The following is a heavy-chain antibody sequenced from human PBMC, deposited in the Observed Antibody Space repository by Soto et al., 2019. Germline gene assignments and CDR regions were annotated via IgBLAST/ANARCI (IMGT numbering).Heavy chain of an antibody. CDR2: IYYSGST. CDR1: GGSVTWGTYY. J-gene: IGHJ5*02. Sequence: SETLSLTCTVSGGSVTWGTYYWTWIRQPPGKGLEWIGYIYYSGSTNYNPSLKSRVTISVDTSKNQFSLKLRSVTAADTAVYYCARSVFPWGQGTLVTVSS. V-gene: IGHV4-61*01. CDR3: ARSVFP.